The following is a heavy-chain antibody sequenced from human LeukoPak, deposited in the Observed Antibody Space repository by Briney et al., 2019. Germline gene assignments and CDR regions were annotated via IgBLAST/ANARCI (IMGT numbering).Heavy chain of an antibody. CDR1: GYTFTSYG. V-gene: IGHV1-3*01. Sequence: GASVKVSCKASGYTFTSYGISWVRQAPGQRLEWMGWINAGNGNTKYSQRLQGRVTITRDTSASTAYMELSSLRSEDTAVYYCARAPYFDILTGYFNSWFDPWGQGTLVTVSS. D-gene: IGHD3-9*01. CDR2: INAGNGNT. J-gene: IGHJ5*02. CDR3: ARAPYFDILTGYFNSWFDP.